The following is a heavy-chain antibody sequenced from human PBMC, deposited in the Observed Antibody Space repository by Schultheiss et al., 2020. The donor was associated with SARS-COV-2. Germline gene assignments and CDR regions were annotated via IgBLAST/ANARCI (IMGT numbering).Heavy chain of an antibody. CDR3: ARDHSRFLEWLFQGVMYFDY. J-gene: IGHJ4*02. V-gene: IGHV1-18*04. CDR1: RYTFTKYF. Sequence: ASVKVSCQASRYTFTKYFTQWVRQGPGQGLEWMGRINPNSGNTNYAQKLQGRITMTTDTSTSTAYMVLRSLRSDDTAVYYWARDHSRFLEWLFQGVMYFDYWGQGTLGTVSS. D-gene: IGHD3-3*01. CDR2: INPNSGNT.